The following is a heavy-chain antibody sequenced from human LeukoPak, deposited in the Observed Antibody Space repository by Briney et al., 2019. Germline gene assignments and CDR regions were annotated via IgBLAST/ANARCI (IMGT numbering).Heavy chain of an antibody. CDR3: AGALSSSWESPSYWFDP. Sequence: ASVKVSCKASGYTFTGYYMHWVRQAPGQGLECMGWINPNSGGTDSAQKFQGRVTMTWDTSISTAYMELNRLKSDDTAVYYCAGALSSSWESPSYWFDPWGQGTLVTVSS. V-gene: IGHV1-2*02. J-gene: IGHJ5*02. CDR1: GYTFTGYY. D-gene: IGHD6-13*01. CDR2: INPNSGGT.